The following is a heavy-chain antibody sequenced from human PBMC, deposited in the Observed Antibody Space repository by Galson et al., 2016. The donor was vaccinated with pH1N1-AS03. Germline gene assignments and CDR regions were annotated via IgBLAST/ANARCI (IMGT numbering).Heavy chain of an antibody. CDR1: GFTFSSSW. V-gene: IGHV3-7*01. Sequence: SLRLSFAASGFTFSSSWMSWVRQAPGKGLEWVANIRQDGSDKYYVDSVRGRFTISRDNAKNSLYLQMNSLRAEDTAVYYCVKGGTNFDSWGQGTLVTVSS. D-gene: IGHD1-26*01. CDR2: IRQDGSDK. CDR3: VKGGTNFDS. J-gene: IGHJ4*02.